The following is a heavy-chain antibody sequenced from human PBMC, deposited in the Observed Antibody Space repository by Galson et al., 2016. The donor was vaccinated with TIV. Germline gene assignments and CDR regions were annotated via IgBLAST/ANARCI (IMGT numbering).Heavy chain of an antibody. CDR3: ARTDTLKNYYDSSGYYPF. Sequence: SVKVSCKASANTFISYAIAWVRQAPGQGLEWMGGIISIFRTTQYAQTFKGRVTITADESMSTAYMELSSLRSDDTAVYYCARTDTLKNYYDSSGYYPFWGQGTLVTVSS. J-gene: IGHJ4*02. D-gene: IGHD3-22*01. V-gene: IGHV1-69*13. CDR1: ANTFISYA. CDR2: IISIFRTT.